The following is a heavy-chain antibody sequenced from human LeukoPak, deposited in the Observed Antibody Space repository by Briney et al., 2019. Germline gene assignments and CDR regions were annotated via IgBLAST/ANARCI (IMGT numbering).Heavy chain of an antibody. Sequence: PSETLSLTCTVSGGSISSYYWSWIRQPPGKGLEWIGHIYDSRTTNYSPSLKSRVTISIDTSKNQFSLKLSSVTAADTAVYYCARETTLVGYSSGLGFNYWGQGTLVTVSS. D-gene: IGHD6-19*01. CDR2: IYDSRTT. V-gene: IGHV4-59*01. CDR1: GGSISSYY. CDR3: ARETTLVGYSSGLGFNY. J-gene: IGHJ4*02.